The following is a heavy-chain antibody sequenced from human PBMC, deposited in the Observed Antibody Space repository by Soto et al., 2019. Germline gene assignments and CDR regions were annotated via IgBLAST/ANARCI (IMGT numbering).Heavy chain of an antibody. CDR3: ARDCGGCTYYYDSSALDAFDI. V-gene: IGHV4-4*02. D-gene: IGHD3-22*01. CDR2: IYRSGST. CDR1: GGSISISNW. J-gene: IGHJ3*02. Sequence: PSETLAVTCAVSGGSISISNWWSWFRQPPVKGLARIVEIYRSGSTNYNPSLNSRVTISVDKSKNQFSLKLSSVTAADTAVYYCARDCGGCTYYYDSSALDAFDIWGQGTLVTVSS.